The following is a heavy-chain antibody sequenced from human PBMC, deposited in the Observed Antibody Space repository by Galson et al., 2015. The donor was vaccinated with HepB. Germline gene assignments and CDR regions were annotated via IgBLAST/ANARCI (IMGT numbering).Heavy chain of an antibody. CDR3: ARGGLYYYYYMDV. V-gene: IGHV3-23*01. CDR2: ISGSGART. Sequence: SLRLSCAASGFSFGTYAMHWIRQAPGRGLEWVSAISGSGARTSYADSVKGRFTISRDNSKNTLYVQLSSLGAEDTAVYYCARGGLYYYYYMDVWGKGTTVTVSS. D-gene: IGHD3-16*01. CDR1: GFSFGTYA. J-gene: IGHJ6*03.